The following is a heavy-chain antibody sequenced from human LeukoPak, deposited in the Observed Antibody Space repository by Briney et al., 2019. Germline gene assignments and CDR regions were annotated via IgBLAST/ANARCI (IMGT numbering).Heavy chain of an antibody. CDR3: AKDRVRYFDY. CDR2: ISGGGGST. CDR1: GFTFSTYA. D-gene: IGHD3-22*01. J-gene: IGHJ4*02. Sequence: GGSLRLSCAASGFTFSTYAMSWVRQAPGKGLEWVSTISGGGGSTYYADSVKGRFTISRDNSKSTMYLQMNSLTAEDTAVYYCAKDRVRYFDYWGQGTLVTVSS. V-gene: IGHV3-23*01.